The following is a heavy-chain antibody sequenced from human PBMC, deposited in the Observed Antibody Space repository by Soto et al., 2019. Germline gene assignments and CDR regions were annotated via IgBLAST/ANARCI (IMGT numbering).Heavy chain of an antibody. Sequence: SETLSLTCTVSGGSISGYYWIWIRQPPGKGLEWIGYIYYSGSTKYNPSLKSRVTISVDTSKNQFSLRLSSVTAADTAVYYCARDLGSGYDLAMDVWGQGTTVTVSS. J-gene: IGHJ6*02. D-gene: IGHD5-12*01. CDR3: ARDLGSGYDLAMDV. CDR1: GGSISGYY. CDR2: IYYSGST. V-gene: IGHV4-59*01.